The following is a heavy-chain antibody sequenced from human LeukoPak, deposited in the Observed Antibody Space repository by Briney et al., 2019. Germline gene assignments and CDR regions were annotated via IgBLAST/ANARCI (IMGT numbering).Heavy chain of an antibody. V-gene: IGHV3-11*01. CDR2: ISSSGSTI. CDR3: ARDHAYYYDSSGYYGYDY. Sequence: PGGSLRLSCAASGCTFSDYYMSWIRQAPGKGLEWVSYISSSGSTIYYADSVKGRFTISRDNAKNSLYLQMNSLRAEDTAVYYCARDHAYYYDSSGYYGYDYWGQGTLVTVSS. CDR1: GCTFSDYY. D-gene: IGHD3-22*01. J-gene: IGHJ4*02.